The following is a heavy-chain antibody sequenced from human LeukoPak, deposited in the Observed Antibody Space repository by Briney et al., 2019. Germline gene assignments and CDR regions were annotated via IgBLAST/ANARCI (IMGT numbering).Heavy chain of an antibody. Sequence: ASVTVSCKASGYTFTSYGISWVRQAPGQGLEWMGWISAYNGNTNYAQKLQGRVTMTTDTSTSTAYMELRSLRSDDTAVYYCARSRRAAHPFDYWGQGTLVTVSS. V-gene: IGHV1-18*01. J-gene: IGHJ4*02. D-gene: IGHD6-6*01. CDR3: ARSRRAAHPFDY. CDR1: GYTFTSYG. CDR2: ISAYNGNT.